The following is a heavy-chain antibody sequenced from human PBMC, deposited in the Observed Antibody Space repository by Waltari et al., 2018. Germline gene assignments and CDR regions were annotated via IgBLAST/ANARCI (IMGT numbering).Heavy chain of an antibody. J-gene: IGHJ3*02. CDR1: GDSLGTLY. Sequence: QVQLRESGPGLVKSSETLSLTCSVSGDSLGTLYWSWIRQSPGKWLEWIGYVQSSGSTDYNPSFRGRVTMSADASKNQFSLTLKSLTAADPATYFCARALWRVGTRGDFFDIWGRGTTVTVS. V-gene: IGHV4-59*11. D-gene: IGHD1-7*01. CDR3: ARALWRVGTRGDFFDI. CDR2: VQSSGST.